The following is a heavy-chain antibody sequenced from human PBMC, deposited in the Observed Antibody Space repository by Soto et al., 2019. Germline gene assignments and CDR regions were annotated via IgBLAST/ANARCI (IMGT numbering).Heavy chain of an antibody. CDR3: AKEALVDTAMDTTGVDAFDI. V-gene: IGHV3-33*06. D-gene: IGHD5-18*01. Sequence: GGSLRLSCAASGFTFSSYAMHWVRQAPGKGLEWVAVIWYDGSNKYYADSVKGRFTISRDNSKNTLYLQMNSLRAEDTAVYYCAKEALVDTAMDTTGVDAFDIWGQGTMVTVSS. CDR2: IWYDGSNK. J-gene: IGHJ3*02. CDR1: GFTFSSYA.